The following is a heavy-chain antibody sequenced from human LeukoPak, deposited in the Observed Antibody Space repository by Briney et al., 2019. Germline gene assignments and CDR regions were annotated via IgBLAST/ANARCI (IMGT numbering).Heavy chain of an antibody. J-gene: IGHJ4*02. CDR1: GFTFNNYP. CDR3: GRDWKLDY. CDR2: IGDNGGDT. D-gene: IGHD1-1*01. Sequence: PGGSLRLSCAVSGFTFNNYPMSWARQAPGKGLEWVSAIGDNGGDTKYADSVKGRFTISRDNSKNTLYLQMNSLRVEDTAIYYCGRDWKLDYWGQGTLVTVSS. V-gene: IGHV3-23*01.